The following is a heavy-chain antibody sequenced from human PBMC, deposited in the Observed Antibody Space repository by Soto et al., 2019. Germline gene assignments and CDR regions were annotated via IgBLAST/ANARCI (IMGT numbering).Heavy chain of an antibody. V-gene: IGHV1-18*04. CDR1: GYAFSDHG. CDR3: ARDHRYSISFFDS. J-gene: IGHJ4*02. Sequence: QVRLVLSGDELKKPGASMKVSCKASGYAFSDHGISWVRQAPGQGLEWIGWISAYNGNTNYAQKFQGRVTVTTDASTATAYMEVRSLTSDDTAVYYCARDHRYSISFFDSWCQGTLITVSS. D-gene: IGHD3-3*02. CDR2: ISAYNGNT.